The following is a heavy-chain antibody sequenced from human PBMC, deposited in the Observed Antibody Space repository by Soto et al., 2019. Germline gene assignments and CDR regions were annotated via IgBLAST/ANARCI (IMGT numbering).Heavy chain of an antibody. V-gene: IGHV3-30*18. D-gene: IGHD2-15*01. CDR3: AKDRGRYCSGGSCQLFDY. CDR2: ISYDGTNK. Sequence: QVQLVESGGGVVQPGRSLRLSCAASGFTFSSYVMHWVRQAPSKGLEWVAVISYDGTNKYYADSVKGRFTISRDNSKNTLYLQMNSLRAEDTAVYYCAKDRGRYCSGGSCQLFDYWGQGTLVTVSS. J-gene: IGHJ4*02. CDR1: GFTFSSYV.